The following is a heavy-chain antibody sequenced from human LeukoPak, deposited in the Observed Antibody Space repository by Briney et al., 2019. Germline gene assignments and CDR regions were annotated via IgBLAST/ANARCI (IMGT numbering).Heavy chain of an antibody. CDR1: GGSFSGYY. V-gene: IGHV4-34*01. J-gene: IGHJ4*02. Sequence: SETLSLTCAVYGGSFSGYYWSWIRQPPGKGLEWIGEINHSGSTNYNPSLKSRVTISVDTSKNQFSLKLSSVTAADTAVYYCARGPSGYDFWSGYYTGPFDYWGQGTLVTVSS. CDR2: INHSGST. D-gene: IGHD3-3*01. CDR3: ARGPSGYDFWSGYYTGPFDY.